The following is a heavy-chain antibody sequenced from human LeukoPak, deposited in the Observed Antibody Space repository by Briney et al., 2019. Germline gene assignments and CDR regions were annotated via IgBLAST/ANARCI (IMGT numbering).Heavy chain of an antibody. J-gene: IGHJ3*02. CDR3: ATRIDYYDSSGYYHDAFDI. V-gene: IGHV1-69*13. D-gene: IGHD3-22*01. Sequence: GASVKVSCKASGGTFSSYAISWVRQAPGQGLEWMGGIIPIFGTANYAQKFQGRVTITADESTSTAYMELSSLRSEDTAVYYCATRIDYYDSSGYYHDAFDIWGQGTMVTVSS. CDR1: GGTFSSYA. CDR2: IIPIFGTA.